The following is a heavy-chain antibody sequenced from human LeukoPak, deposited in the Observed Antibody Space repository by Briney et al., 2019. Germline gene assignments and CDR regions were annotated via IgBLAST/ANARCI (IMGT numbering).Heavy chain of an antibody. D-gene: IGHD3-9*01. J-gene: IGHJ4*02. CDR2: IYWDDDK. CDR3: AHMTHDILTGYYLFDY. V-gene: IGHV2-5*02. Sequence: ESGPTLVNPTQTLTLTCTFSGFSLSTSGVGVGWIRQPPGKALEWLALIYWDDDKRYSPSLKSRLTITKDTSKNQVVLTMTNMDPVDTATYYCAHMTHDILTGYYLFDYWGQGTLVTVSS. CDR1: GFSLSTSGVG.